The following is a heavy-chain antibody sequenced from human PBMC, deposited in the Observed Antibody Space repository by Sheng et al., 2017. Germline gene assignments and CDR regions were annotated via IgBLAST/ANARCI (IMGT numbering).Heavy chain of an antibody. CDR2: IYTSGST. V-gene: IGHV4-61*02. CDR1: GGSISSGSYY. J-gene: IGHJ5*02. Sequence: QVQLQESGPGLVKPSQTLSLTCTVSGGSISSGSYYWSWIRQPAGKGLEWIGRIYTSGSTNYNPSLKSRVTISVDTSKNQFSLKLSSVTAADTAVYYCARDLTGYSSSWEYNWFDPWGQGTLVTVSS. CDR3: ARDLTGYSSSWEYNWFDP. D-gene: IGHD6-13*01.